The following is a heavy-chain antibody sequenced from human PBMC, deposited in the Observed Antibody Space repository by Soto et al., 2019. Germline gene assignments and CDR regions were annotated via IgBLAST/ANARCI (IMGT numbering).Heavy chain of an antibody. J-gene: IGHJ5*02. Sequence: SETLSLTCAVSGGSIGTSAYYWGWIRQAPGKGLEWIGSINHSGDTYLSPSLKDRVTMSVDTSKNSFSLKLRSATAADTGLYYCSRRAPEGFDPWGQGTLVTVSS. CDR2: INHSGDT. CDR1: GGSIGTSAYY. CDR3: SRRAPEGFDP. V-gene: IGHV4-39*01.